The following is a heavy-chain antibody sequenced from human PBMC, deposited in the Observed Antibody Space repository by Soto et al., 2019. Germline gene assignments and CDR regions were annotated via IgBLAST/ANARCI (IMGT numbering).Heavy chain of an antibody. CDR1: GYTFVSYV. Sequence: QVQLVQSGAEVKKAGASVKVSCKASGYTFVSYVISWVRQAPGQGLEWMGWVSAYNGNTNYAQNLQGRVTMTTDTSTSTAYMELRSLRSDDTAVYYCARGSGTVTTDWFDPWGQGTLVTVSS. CDR2: VSAYNGNT. CDR3: ARGSGTVTTDWFDP. V-gene: IGHV1-18*01. J-gene: IGHJ5*02. D-gene: IGHD4-4*01.